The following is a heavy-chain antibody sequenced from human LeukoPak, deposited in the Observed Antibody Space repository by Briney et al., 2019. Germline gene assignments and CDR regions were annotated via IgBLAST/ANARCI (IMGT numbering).Heavy chain of an antibody. D-gene: IGHD1-26*01. V-gene: IGHV3-74*01. Sequence: PGGSLRLSCAASGFTFSSYWMHWVRHAPGKGLVWVSRINSDGSSTSYADSVKGRFTISRDNAKNTLYLQMNSLRAEDTAVYYCAREQVGATAFDIWGQGTMVTVSS. CDR2: INSDGSST. CDR3: AREQVGATAFDI. CDR1: GFTFSSYW. J-gene: IGHJ3*02.